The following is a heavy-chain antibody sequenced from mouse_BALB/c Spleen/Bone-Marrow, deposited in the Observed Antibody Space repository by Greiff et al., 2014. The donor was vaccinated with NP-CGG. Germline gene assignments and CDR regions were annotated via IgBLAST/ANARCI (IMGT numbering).Heavy chain of an antibody. D-gene: IGHD3-3*01. Sequence: DVKLQESGPSLVKPSQTLSLTCSVTGDSITNAYWNWIRKFPGNKIDYMGYISYSGNTYYNPSLKSRISITRDTSKNQFHLQLNSVTTEDTATYFCARGTGYYFDYWGQGTTLTVSS. CDR2: ISYSGNT. CDR3: ARGTGYYFDY. CDR1: GDSITNAY. V-gene: IGHV3-8*02. J-gene: IGHJ2*01.